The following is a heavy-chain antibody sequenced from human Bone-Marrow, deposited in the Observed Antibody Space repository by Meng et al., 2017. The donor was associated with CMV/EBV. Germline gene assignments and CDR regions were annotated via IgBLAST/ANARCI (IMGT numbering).Heavy chain of an antibody. D-gene: IGHD1-1*01. CDR3: ATDPGTRMG. CDR1: GFTFSNAW. V-gene: IGHV3-21*01. Sequence: GGSLRLSCAASGFTFSNAWMSWVRQAPGKGLEWVSSISDSGSHIYYADSVKGRFTISRDNAKSSLYLQINSLRAEDTAIYYCATDPGTRMGWGHGKLVTFDS. J-gene: IGHJ4*01. CDR2: ISDSGSHI.